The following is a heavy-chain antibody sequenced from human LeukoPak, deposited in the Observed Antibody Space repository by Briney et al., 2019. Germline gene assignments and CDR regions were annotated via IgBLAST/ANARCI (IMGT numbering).Heavy chain of an antibody. V-gene: IGHV3-7*01. CDR1: GFSFSTSW. CDR3: ASQDSNNAFEI. Sequence: GGSLRLSCAASGFSFSTSWMAWVRQAPGKGLEWVANIKKVGSEKIYGDSVKGRLTISRDNAKSSLFLQMNSLRPEDTAVYYCASQDSNNAFEIWGQGTKVTVSS. J-gene: IGHJ3*02. CDR2: IKKVGSEK. D-gene: IGHD3-22*01.